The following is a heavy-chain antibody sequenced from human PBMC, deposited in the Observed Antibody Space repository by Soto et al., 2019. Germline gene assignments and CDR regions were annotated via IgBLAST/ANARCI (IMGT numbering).Heavy chain of an antibody. CDR3: AKDTYFRDSSGYYVFDY. D-gene: IGHD3-22*01. CDR1: GFTFSNYG. J-gene: IGHJ4*02. V-gene: IGHV3-30*18. CDR2: ISYDGSNE. Sequence: QVHLVESGGGVVQPGRSLRLSCEASGFTFSNYGTHWFRQAPGEGLEWVAHISYDGSNEHYTDSVKRRFTISRDNSKNMVFLHMNSLRPEYPAVYHCAKDTYFRDSSGYYVFDYWGQGTLVTVSS.